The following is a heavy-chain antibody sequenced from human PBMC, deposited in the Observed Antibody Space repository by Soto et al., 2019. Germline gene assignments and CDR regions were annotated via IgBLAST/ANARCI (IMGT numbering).Heavy chain of an antibody. Sequence: GGSLRLSCAASGFTFSSYAMHWVRQAPGKGLEWVAVISYDGSNKYYADSVKGRFTISRDNSKNTLYLQMNSLRAEDTAVYYCAGSPGYDSSGYYDYWGQGTLVTVSS. V-gene: IGHV3-30*04. CDR1: GFTFSSYA. J-gene: IGHJ4*02. CDR2: ISYDGSNK. CDR3: AGSPGYDSSGYYDY. D-gene: IGHD3-22*01.